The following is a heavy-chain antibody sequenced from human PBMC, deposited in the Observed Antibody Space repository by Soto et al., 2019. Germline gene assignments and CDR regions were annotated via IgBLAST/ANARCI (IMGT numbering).Heavy chain of an antibody. CDR2: IHYSGTT. CDR1: GASISTSYW. CDR3: TRALLKSLDY. J-gene: IGHJ4*02. Sequence: QVQLQESGPGLVKTSETLSLTCAVSGASISTSYWWSWVRQSPGKGLEWIGEIHYSGTTNYNPSLKTRGLISQDKSKNHFSLNLNSVTAADTAMDYCTRALLKSLDYWGQGTLGTVSS. V-gene: IGHV4-4*02. D-gene: IGHD3-9*01.